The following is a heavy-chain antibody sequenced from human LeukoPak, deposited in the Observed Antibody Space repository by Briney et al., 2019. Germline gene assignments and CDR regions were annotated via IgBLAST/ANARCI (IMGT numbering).Heavy chain of an antibody. CDR3: ATMVRGVGFDP. CDR2: INPSGGST. D-gene: IGHD3-10*01. J-gene: IGHJ5*02. CDR1: GYTFTSYY. Sequence: ASVKVSCKASGYTFTSYYMHWVRQAPGQGLEWMGIINPSGGSTSYAQKFQGRVTMTRDTSTSTVYMELSSLRSEDTAVYYCATMVRGVGFDPWGQGTLVTVSS. V-gene: IGHV1-46*01.